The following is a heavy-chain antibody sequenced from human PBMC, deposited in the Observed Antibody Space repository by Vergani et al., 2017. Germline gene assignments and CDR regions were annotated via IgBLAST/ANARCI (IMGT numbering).Heavy chain of an antibody. CDR3: ASQQWELYY. Sequence: QVQLVESGGGVVQRGGSLRLSCATSGFTLSNYDMQWIRQGPGKGLEFVAFIQFDGSNQYYADSVKGRFTLSRDFSKNTLYLQMNSLRTDDTAVYYCASQQWELYYWGQGTLVTVSS. V-gene: IGHV3-30*02. J-gene: IGHJ4*02. CDR2: IQFDGSNQ. CDR1: GFTLSNYD. D-gene: IGHD1-26*01.